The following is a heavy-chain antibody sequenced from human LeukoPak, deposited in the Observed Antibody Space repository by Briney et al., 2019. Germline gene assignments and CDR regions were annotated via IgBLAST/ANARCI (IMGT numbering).Heavy chain of an antibody. J-gene: IGHJ3*01. CDR3: ARDRRGSFYTFDL. D-gene: IGHD1-26*01. CDR1: GASLNGYF. Sequence: PSETLSLTCSVSGASLNGYFWNWVRQTPEKGLEWIGYVSHTGATTSNPTLKSRVSITIDTSKSQISLTMTSVTVADSALYYCARDRRGSFYTFDLWGPGTIVSVS. CDR2: VSHTGAT. V-gene: IGHV4-59*01.